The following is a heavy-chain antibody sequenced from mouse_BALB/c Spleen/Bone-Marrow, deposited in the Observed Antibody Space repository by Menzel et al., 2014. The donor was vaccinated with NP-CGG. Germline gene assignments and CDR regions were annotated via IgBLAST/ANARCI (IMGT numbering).Heavy chain of an antibody. CDR3: ARCYYGNYFDY. Sequence: QVHVKQSGAELVKPGASVKLSCKASGYTFXSYWMHWVKQRPGQGLEWIGEINPSNGRTNYNEKFKSKATLTVDKSSSTAYMQLSSLTSEDSAVYYCARCYYGNYFDYWGQGTTLTVSS. CDR1: GYTFXSYW. V-gene: IGHV1S81*02. CDR2: INPSNGRT. J-gene: IGHJ2*01. D-gene: IGHD2-1*01.